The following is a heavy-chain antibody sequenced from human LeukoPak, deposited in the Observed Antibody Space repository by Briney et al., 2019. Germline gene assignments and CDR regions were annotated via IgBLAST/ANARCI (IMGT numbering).Heavy chain of an antibody. CDR3: AKDPGYDYVWGSYRSVYYFDY. V-gene: IGHV3-23*01. CDR2: IGGSGGST. Sequence: GGSLRLSCAASGFTFSSYAMSWVRQAPGKGLEWVSAIGGSGGSTYYADSVKGRFTISRDNSKNTLYLQMNSLRAEDTAVYYCAKDPGYDYVWGSYRSVYYFDYWGQGTLVTVSS. J-gene: IGHJ4*02. D-gene: IGHD3-16*02. CDR1: GFTFSSYA.